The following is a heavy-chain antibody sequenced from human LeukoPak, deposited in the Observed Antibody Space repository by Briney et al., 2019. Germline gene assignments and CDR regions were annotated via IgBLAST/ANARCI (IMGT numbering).Heavy chain of an antibody. J-gene: IGHJ4*02. CDR3: ASYDFRGGFDY. Sequence: SETLSLTCTVSGGSISSYYWSWIRQPPGKGLEWIGYIYTSGSTNYNPSLKSRVTISVDTSKNQFYLKLSSVTAADTAVYYCASYDFRGGFDYWGQGTLVTVSS. CDR2: IYTSGST. CDR1: GGSISSYY. D-gene: IGHD3-3*01. V-gene: IGHV4-4*09.